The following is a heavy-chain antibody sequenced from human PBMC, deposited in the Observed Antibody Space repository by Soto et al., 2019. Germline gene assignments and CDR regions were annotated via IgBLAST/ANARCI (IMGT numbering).Heavy chain of an antibody. CDR2: IIPIFGTA. V-gene: IGHV1-69*01. CDR1: GDTFSSYA. J-gene: IGHJ6*02. Sequence: QVQLVQSGAEVKKPGSSVKVSCKASGDTFSSYAISWARQAPGQGLEWMGGIIPIFGTANYAQKFQGRVTITADESTSTAYMELSSLRSEDTAVYYCARDGSGYRSRASPMDVWGQGTTVTVSS. CDR3: ARDGSGYRSRASPMDV. D-gene: IGHD3-22*01.